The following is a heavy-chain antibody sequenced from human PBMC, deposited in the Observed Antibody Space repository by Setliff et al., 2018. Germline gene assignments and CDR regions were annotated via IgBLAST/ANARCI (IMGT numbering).Heavy chain of an antibody. CDR1: GGSISNYY. CDR2: IYTSVST. Sequence: SETLSLTCTVSGGSISNYYWSWIRQPAGKGLEWIGRIYTSVSTNYTPSLKSRVTMSVDTSKNQFSLKLRAVTAADTAVYYCARNNTGLNTFDYWGQGTMVTVSS. CDR3: ARNNTGLNTFDY. J-gene: IGHJ4*02. V-gene: IGHV4-4*07. D-gene: IGHD2-8*02.